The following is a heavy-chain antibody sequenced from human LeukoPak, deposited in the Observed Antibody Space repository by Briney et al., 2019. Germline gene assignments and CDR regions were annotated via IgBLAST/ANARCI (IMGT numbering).Heavy chain of an antibody. D-gene: IGHD3-10*01. V-gene: IGHV4-38-2*01. CDR3: ARRTGSGSYYVDF. CDR1: GYSISSGYH. Sequence: PSETLSLTCAVSGYSISSGYHWGWIRPPPGKGLEWIGSIYHSGSTYYNPSLKSRVTISVDTSKNQFSLKVTSVTAADTAVYYCARRTGSGSYYVDFWGQGTVVTVSS. J-gene: IGHJ4*02. CDR2: IYHSGST.